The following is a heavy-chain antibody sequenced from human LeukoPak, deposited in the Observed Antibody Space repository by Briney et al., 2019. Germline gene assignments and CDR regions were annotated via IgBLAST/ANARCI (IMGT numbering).Heavy chain of an antibody. CDR3: AKGGGSTWFSK. Sequence: GGSLRLSCAASGFTFSDHYMDWVRQAPGKGLEWVALISGSGDNTDYADSVKGRFTISRDNSKHTLYLQMNTLRTDDTAVYFCAKGGGSTWFSKWGQGTLVTVSS. J-gene: IGHJ4*02. CDR2: ISGSGDNT. CDR1: GFTFSDHY. V-gene: IGHV3-23*01. D-gene: IGHD6-13*01.